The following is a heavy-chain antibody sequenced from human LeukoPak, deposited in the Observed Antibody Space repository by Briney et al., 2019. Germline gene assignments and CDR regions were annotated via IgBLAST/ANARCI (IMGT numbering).Heavy chain of an antibody. CDR2: IILIFGTA. V-gene: IGHV1-69*01. Sequence: SVKVSCKASGGTFSSYAISWVRQAPGQGLEWMGGIILIFGTANYAQKFQGRVTITADESTSTAYMELSGLRSEDTAVYYCARGGPIVVVPAAISDFQHWGQGTLVTVSS. CDR1: GGTFSSYA. J-gene: IGHJ1*01. D-gene: IGHD2-2*01. CDR3: ARGGPIVVVPAAISDFQH.